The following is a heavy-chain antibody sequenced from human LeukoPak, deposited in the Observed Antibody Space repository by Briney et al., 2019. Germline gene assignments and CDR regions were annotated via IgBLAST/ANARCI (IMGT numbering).Heavy chain of an antibody. J-gene: IGHJ4*02. Sequence: PSETLSLTCTVSGGSISSYYWSWIRQPPGKGLEWIGEINHSGSTNYNPSLKSRVTISVDTSKNQFSLKLSSVTAADTAVYYCARFPTTEYYFDYWGQGTLVTVSS. V-gene: IGHV4-34*01. D-gene: IGHD1-1*01. CDR2: INHSGST. CDR3: ARFPTTEYYFDY. CDR1: GGSISSYY.